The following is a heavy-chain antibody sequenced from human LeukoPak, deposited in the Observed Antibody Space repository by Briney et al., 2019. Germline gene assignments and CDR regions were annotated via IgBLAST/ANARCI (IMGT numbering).Heavy chain of an antibody. Sequence: PGGSLRLSCAASGSTFSSYSMNWVRQAPGKGLQWVSSISSSSSYTYYADSVKGRFTISRDNAKNSLYLQMNSLRAEDTAVYYCARAPGTLRYFDWSPPNWFDPWGQGTLVTVSS. D-gene: IGHD3-9*01. V-gene: IGHV3-21*01. CDR3: ARAPGTLRYFDWSPPNWFDP. J-gene: IGHJ5*02. CDR1: GSTFSSYS. CDR2: ISSSSSYT.